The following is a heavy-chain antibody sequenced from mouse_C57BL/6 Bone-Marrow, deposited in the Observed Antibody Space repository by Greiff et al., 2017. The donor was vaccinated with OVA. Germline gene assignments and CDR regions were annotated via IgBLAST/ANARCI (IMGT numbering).Heavy chain of an antibody. Sequence: EVQLQQSGTVLARPGASVKMSCKTSGYTFTSYWMHWVKQRPGQGLEWIGAIYPGNSDTSYNQKFKGKAKLTAVTSASTAYMALSSLTNEDSAVYYCTREVLDWIYYGSSPLAYWGQGTLVTVSA. V-gene: IGHV1-5*01. J-gene: IGHJ3*01. CDR3: TREVLDWIYYGSSPLAY. CDR1: GYTFTSYW. CDR2: IYPGNSDT. D-gene: IGHD1-1*01.